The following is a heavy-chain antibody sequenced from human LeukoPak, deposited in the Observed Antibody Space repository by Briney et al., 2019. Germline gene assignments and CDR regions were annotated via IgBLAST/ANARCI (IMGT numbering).Heavy chain of an antibody. Sequence: PSETLSLTCTVSGGSISSYYLSWVRQPAGKGLEWIGRIYTSGSTNYNASLKSRVTMSVDTSKDQFSLKLSSVTAADTAVYYCARDPYYYDSSGYQYYYYGMDVWGQGTTVTVSS. V-gene: IGHV4-4*07. CDR1: GGSISSYY. D-gene: IGHD3-22*01. CDR3: ARDPYYYDSSGYQYYYYGMDV. J-gene: IGHJ6*02. CDR2: IYTSGST.